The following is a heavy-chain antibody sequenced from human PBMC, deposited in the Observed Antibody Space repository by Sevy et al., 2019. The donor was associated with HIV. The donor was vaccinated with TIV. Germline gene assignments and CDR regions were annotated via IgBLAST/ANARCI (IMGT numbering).Heavy chain of an antibody. CDR3: TGDKQGEQWLVRAFDI. CDR1: GFTFGDYA. J-gene: IGHJ3*02. Sequence: GGSLRLSCTASGFTFGDYAMSWFRQAPGKGLEWVGFIRSKAYGGTTEYAASVKGRFTISRDDSKSIAYLQMNSLKTEDTAVYYCTGDKQGEQWLVRAFDIWGQGTMVTVSS. CDR2: IRSKAYGGTT. D-gene: IGHD6-19*01. V-gene: IGHV3-49*03.